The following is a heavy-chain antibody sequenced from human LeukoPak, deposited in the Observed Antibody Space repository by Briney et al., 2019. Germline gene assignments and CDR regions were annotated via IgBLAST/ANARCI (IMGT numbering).Heavy chain of an antibody. Sequence: PSETLSLTCTVSGGSISSGGYYWSWIRQHPGKGLEWIGYIYYSGSTYYNPSLKSRVTISVDTSKNQFSLKLSSVTAADTAVYYCASASSYYILTGYNDAFDIWGQGTMVTVSS. D-gene: IGHD3-9*01. J-gene: IGHJ3*02. CDR3: ASASSYYILTGYNDAFDI. V-gene: IGHV4-31*03. CDR1: GGSISSGGYY. CDR2: IYYSGST.